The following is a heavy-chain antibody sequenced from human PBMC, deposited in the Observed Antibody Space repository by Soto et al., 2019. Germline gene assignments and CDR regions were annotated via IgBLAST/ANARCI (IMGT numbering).Heavy chain of an antibody. CDR1: GYTFTSYG. V-gene: IGHV1-18*01. CDR2: ISAYNGNT. D-gene: IGHD2-21*02. CDR3: ARAPYCGGDCYSGEP. J-gene: IGHJ5*02. Sequence: ASVKVSCKASGYTFTSYGISWVRQAPGQGLEWMGWISAYNGNTNYAQKLQGRVTMTTDTSTSTAYMELRSLRSDDTAVYYCARAPYCGGDCYSGEPWGQGTLVTVS.